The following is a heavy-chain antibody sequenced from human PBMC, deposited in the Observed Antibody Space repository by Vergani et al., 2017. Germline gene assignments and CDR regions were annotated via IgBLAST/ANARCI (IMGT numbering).Heavy chain of an antibody. Sequence: VQLVESGGGLVKPGGSLRLSCAASGFTFSSYSMNWVRQAPGKGLEWVSSISSSSSYIYYADSVKGRFTISRDNAKNSLYLQMNSLRAEDTAVYYCARSDVDTSGLDYWGQGTLVTVSS. CDR2: ISSSSSYI. CDR3: ARSDVDTSGLDY. J-gene: IGHJ4*02. D-gene: IGHD5-18*01. CDR1: GFTFSSYS. V-gene: IGHV3-21*01.